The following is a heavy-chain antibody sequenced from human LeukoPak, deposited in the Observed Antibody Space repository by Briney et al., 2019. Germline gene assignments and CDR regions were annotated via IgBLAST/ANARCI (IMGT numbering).Heavy chain of an antibody. CDR1: GYTFTSYG. CDR2: ISAYNGNT. CDR3: ARDSEPDSSGYYNDY. V-gene: IGHV1-18*01. Sequence: GASVKVSCKASGYTFTSYGISWVRQAPGQGLEWMGWISAYNGNTNYAQKLQGRVTMTTDTSTSTAYMELRSLRSDDTAVYYCARDSEPDSSGYYNDYWGQGTLVTVSS. J-gene: IGHJ4*02. D-gene: IGHD3-22*01.